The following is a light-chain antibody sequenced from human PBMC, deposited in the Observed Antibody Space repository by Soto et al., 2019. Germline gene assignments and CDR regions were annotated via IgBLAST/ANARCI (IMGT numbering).Light chain of an antibody. CDR3: LQDHDYPLT. J-gene: IGKJ2*01. Sequence: AIQMTQSPSSLSASVGDRVTITCRASQAIRNDIHWYQQKPGTAPKFLISAPSRLQSGVPSRFSGSGSGTDFTLTISSLQPEDFATYYCLQDHDYPLTFGQGTKLEIK. V-gene: IGKV1-6*01. CDR2: APS. CDR1: QAIRND.